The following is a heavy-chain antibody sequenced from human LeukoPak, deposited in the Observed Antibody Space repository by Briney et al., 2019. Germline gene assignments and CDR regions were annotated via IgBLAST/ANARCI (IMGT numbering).Heavy chain of an antibody. CDR3: ARDGRGFLEWLSNQNYYYYGMDV. J-gene: IGHJ6*02. Sequence: GGSLRLSCAASGFTFGSYSMNWVRQAPGKGLEWVSSISSSSSYVYYADSVKGRFTISRDNAKNSLYLQMNSLRAEDTAVYYCARDGRGFLEWLSNQNYYYYGMDVWGQGTTVTVSS. V-gene: IGHV3-21*01. CDR2: ISSSSSYV. CDR1: GFTFGSYS. D-gene: IGHD3-3*01.